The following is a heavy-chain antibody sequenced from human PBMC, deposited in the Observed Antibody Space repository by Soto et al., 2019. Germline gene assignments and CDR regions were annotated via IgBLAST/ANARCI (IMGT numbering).Heavy chain of an antibody. CDR2: IYYSGST. CDR3: AREGTTDYYYGMDV. CDR1: GGSISSYY. D-gene: IGHD4-4*01. J-gene: IGHJ6*02. V-gene: IGHV4-59*01. Sequence: SETLSLTCTVSGGSISSYYWSWIRRPPGKGLEWIGYIYYSGSTNYNPSLKSRVTISVDTSKNQFSLKLSSVTAADTAVYYCAREGTTDYYYGMDVWGQGTTVTVSS.